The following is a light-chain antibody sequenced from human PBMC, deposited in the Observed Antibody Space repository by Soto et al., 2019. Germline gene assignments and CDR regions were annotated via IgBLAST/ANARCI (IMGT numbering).Light chain of an antibody. CDR1: SSNIGSNT. CDR2: SNN. Sequence: QSVLTQPPSASGTPGQRVTISCSGSSSNIGSNTVNWYQHLPRAAPKLLIQSNNQRPSGVPDRFSGSQSGTSASLAISGLQSEDEADYYCAVWDDSLTGYVFGTGTTVTVL. V-gene: IGLV1-44*01. CDR3: AVWDDSLTGYV. J-gene: IGLJ1*01.